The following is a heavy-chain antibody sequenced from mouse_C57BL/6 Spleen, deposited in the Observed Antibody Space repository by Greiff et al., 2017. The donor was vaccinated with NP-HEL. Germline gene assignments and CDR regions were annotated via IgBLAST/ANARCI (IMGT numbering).Heavy chain of an antibody. CDR3: ARVYSTYGGYWYFDV. CDR1: GFTFSSYA. J-gene: IGHJ1*03. CDR2: ISDGGSYT. Sequence: EVQLVESGGGLVKPGGSLKLSCAASGFTFSSYATSWVRQTPEKRLEWVATISDGGSYTYYPDNVKGRFTISRDNAKNNLYLQMSHLKSEDTAMYYCARVYSTYGGYWYFDVWGTGTTVTVSS. D-gene: IGHD2-5*01. V-gene: IGHV5-4*01.